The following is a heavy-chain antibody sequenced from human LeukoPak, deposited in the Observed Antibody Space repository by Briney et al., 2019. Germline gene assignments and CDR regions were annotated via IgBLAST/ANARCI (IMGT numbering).Heavy chain of an antibody. CDR3: VRGPYCGAGGCYSRWFDP. J-gene: IGHJ5*02. D-gene: IGHD2-15*01. V-gene: IGHV4-38-2*02. CDR2: IYHSGST. CDR1: GYSISSGYY. Sequence: PSETLSLTCTVSGYSISSGYYWGWIRQPPGKGLEWIGSIYHSGSTYYNPSLKSRVTISVDTSKNQFSLKLSSVTAADTAVYYCVRGPYCGAGGCYSRWFDPWGQGTLVTVSS.